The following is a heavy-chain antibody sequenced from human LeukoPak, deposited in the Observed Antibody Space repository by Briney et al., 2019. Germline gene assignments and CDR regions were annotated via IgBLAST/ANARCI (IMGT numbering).Heavy chain of an antibody. D-gene: IGHD4/OR15-4a*01. CDR3: ARVKEAKHAYYMDV. Sequence: GGSLRLSCAASGFTFSSYWMSWVRQAPGKGLEWVANIKQDGSEKYYVDSVKGRFTISRVNAKNSLYLQMNSLRAEDTAVYYCARVKEAKHAYYMDVWGKGTTVTVSS. J-gene: IGHJ6*03. CDR2: IKQDGSEK. CDR1: GFTFSSYW. V-gene: IGHV3-7*01.